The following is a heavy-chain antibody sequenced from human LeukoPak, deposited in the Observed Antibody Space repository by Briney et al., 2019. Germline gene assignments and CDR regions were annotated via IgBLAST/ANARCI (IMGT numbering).Heavy chain of an antibody. CDR2: INPNSGGT. V-gene: IGHV1-2*02. Sequence: ASVKVSCKASGYTFTGYYMHWVRQAPGQGLEWMGWINPNSGGTNYAQKLQGRVTMTTDTSTSTAYMELRSLRSDDTAVYYCARDTRWDPYYFDYWGQGTLVTVSS. J-gene: IGHJ4*02. CDR1: GYTFTGYY. CDR3: ARDTRWDPYYFDY. D-gene: IGHD1-26*01.